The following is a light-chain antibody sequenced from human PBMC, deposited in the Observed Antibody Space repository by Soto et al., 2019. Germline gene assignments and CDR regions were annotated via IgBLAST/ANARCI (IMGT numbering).Light chain of an antibody. J-gene: IGKJ5*01. CDR2: GAS. Sequence: EIVLTQSPGTLSLSSGERATLSCRASQSVSSSYLAWYQQKPGQAPRLLIFGASSRATGIPDRFSGSGSGTDFTLTISRLEPEDFAVYYCQYSGSSPLTFGQGTRLEIK. CDR3: QYSGSSPLT. CDR1: QSVSSSY. V-gene: IGKV3-20*01.